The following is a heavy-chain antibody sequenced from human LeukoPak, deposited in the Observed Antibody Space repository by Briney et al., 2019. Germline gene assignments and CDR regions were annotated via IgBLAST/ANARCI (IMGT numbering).Heavy chain of an antibody. CDR1: AYTFTGYY. D-gene: IGHD2-8*01. CDR3: ARRSRNGLDAFDI. Sequence: EASVKVSCKASAYTFTGYYLHWVRQAPGQGPEWVGWIDPNNGDTEYAQEFQGRVTMTRVRSISTAYMKLSRPTSDDTAVYYCARRSRNGLDAFDIWGQGTMVTVSS. CDR2: IDPNNGDT. V-gene: IGHV1-2*02. J-gene: IGHJ3*02.